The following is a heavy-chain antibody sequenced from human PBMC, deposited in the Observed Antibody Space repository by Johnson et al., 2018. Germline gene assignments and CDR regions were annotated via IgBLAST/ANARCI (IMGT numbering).Heavy chain of an antibody. CDR2: IRRKANSYAT. V-gene: IGHV3-73*01. CDR1: GFIFRGSA. D-gene: IGHD3-22*01. Sequence: EVQLVESGGGLVQPGGSLKLSCAASGFIFRGSAMHWVRQASGTGLEWVGRIRRKANSYATAYAASVKGRFIISRDDSKNTAYLQMYSLKTEDTAVYYCTSQRYYYDDSNYYPWAFDIWGQGTMVTVSS. CDR3: TSQRYYYDDSNYYPWAFDI. J-gene: IGHJ3*02.